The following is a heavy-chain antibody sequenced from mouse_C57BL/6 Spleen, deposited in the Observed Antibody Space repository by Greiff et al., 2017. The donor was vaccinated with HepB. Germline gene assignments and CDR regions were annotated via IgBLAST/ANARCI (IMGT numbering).Heavy chain of an antibody. CDR1: GYAFSSSW. V-gene: IGHV1-82*01. CDR2: IYPGDGDT. Sequence: QVQLKQSGPELVKPGASVKISCKASGYAFSSSWMNWVKQRPGKGLEWIGRIYPGDGDTNYNGKFKGKATLTADKSSSTAYMQLSSLTSEDSAVYFCARPYGNWHAMDYWGQGTSVAVSS. CDR3: ARPYGNWHAMDY. J-gene: IGHJ4*01. D-gene: IGHD2-1*01.